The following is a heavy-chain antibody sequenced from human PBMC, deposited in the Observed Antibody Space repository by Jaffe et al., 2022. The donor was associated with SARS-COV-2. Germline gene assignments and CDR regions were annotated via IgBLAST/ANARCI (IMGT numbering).Heavy chain of an antibody. CDR2: IYPGDSDT. CDR3: ARPKGFYDSSGYWYYFEY. CDR1: GYSFTSYW. J-gene: IGHJ4*02. V-gene: IGHV5-51*01. Sequence: EVQLVQSGAEVKKPGESLKISCKGSGYSFTSYWIGWVRQMPGKGLEWMGIIYPGDSDTRYSPSFQGQVTISADKSISTAYLQWSSLKASDTAMYYCARPKGFYDSSGYWYYFEYWGQGTLVTVSS. D-gene: IGHD3-22*01.